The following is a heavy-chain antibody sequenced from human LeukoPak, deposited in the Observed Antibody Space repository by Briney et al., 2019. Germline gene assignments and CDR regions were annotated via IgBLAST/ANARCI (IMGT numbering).Heavy chain of an antibody. D-gene: IGHD2-15*01. J-gene: IGHJ4*02. CDR1: GFTFTNYA. V-gene: IGHV3-23*01. CDR2: ISGSGGST. CDR3: AKGGDGGSSYRVFDY. Sequence: GGSLRLSCAASGFTFTNYAMNWVRQAPGKGLEWVSVISGSGGSTYYADSVKGRFTISRANSKNTVYLQMNSLRAEGTAVYYCAKGGDGGSSYRVFDYWGQGTPVTVSS.